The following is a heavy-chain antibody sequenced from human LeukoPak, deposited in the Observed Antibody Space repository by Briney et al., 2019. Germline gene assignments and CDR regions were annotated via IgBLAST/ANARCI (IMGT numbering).Heavy chain of an antibody. V-gene: IGHV3-74*01. CDR3: VRDLWDSNNWRLFDS. CDR1: GFTFNTHW. D-gene: IGHD6-13*01. J-gene: IGHJ4*02. CDR2: LTSDGTDT. Sequence: GGSLSLSCAASGFTFNTHWMHWLRQVPGKGRVWVSRLTSDGTDTNYADSVKGRFTISRDNAKNTLYLQMNSLRDEDTAVYYCVRDLWDSNNWRLFDSWGRETLVTVSS.